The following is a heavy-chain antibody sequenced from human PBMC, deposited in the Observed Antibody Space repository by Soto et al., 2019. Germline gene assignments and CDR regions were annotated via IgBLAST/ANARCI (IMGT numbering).Heavy chain of an antibody. V-gene: IGHV3-23*01. Sequence: GGSLRLSCGASGGTFSSYAMSWVRQAPGKGLEWVSAISGSGGSTYYADSVKGRFTISRDNSKNTLYLQMNSLRAEDTAVYYCAKVGSYDFWSGYYKPGATRKYYYYGMGVWGQGTTVNLSS. CDR1: GGTFSSYA. D-gene: IGHD3-3*01. CDR3: AKVGSYDFWSGYYKPGATRKYYYYGMGV. CDR2: ISGSGGST. J-gene: IGHJ6*02.